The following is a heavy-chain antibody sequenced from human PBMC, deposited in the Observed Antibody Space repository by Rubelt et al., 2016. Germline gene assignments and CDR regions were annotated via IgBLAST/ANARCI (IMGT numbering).Heavy chain of an antibody. CDR3: ARGTGPTIYVDS. J-gene: IGHJ4*02. Sequence: WIRQTSGKGLEWIGYVHPSGRTRFNPSVSSRVTISIDTSNSQFSLRLSSVTPTDPAIYYCARGTGPTIYVDSWGQGTVVTVSS. D-gene: IGHD4-17*01. CDR2: VHPSGRT. V-gene: IGHV4-4*08.